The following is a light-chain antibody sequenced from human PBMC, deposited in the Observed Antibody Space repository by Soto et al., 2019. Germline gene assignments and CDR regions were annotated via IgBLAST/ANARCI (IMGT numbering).Light chain of an antibody. CDR2: DAS. J-gene: IGKJ1*01. CDR1: QTIDRW. CDR3: QQYEGNPT. Sequence: DIQLTQSPSTLSASIGDRVVITCRASQTIDRWLAWYQQRPGLAPRLLIYDASTLESGVPSRFSGSGSETEFTLIISSLKPDDFATYHCQQYEGNPTFGQGTTVEVK. V-gene: IGKV1-5*01.